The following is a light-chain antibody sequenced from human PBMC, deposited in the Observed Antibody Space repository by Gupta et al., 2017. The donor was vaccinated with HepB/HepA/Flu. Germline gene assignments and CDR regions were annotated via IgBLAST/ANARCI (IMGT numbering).Light chain of an antibody. CDR3: QQRSSSVT. CDR1: QSVSSY. J-gene: IGKJ3*01. V-gene: IGKV3-11*01. CDR2: DAS. Sequence: EIVLTQSPATLSLSPGERATLSCRASQSVSSYLAWYQQKPGQAHRLLIYDASNRATGIPARFSGSGAAKDFTLTSSSREREDFAGYYRQQRSSSVTFGHGTKVDIK.